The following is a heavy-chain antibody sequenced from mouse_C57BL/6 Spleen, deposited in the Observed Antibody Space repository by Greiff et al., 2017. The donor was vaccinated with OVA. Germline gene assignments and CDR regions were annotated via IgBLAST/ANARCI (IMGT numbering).Heavy chain of an antibody. D-gene: IGHD1-1*01. CDR2: IDPETGGT. CDR1: GYTFTDYE. Sequence: QVQLKESGAELVRPGASVTLSCKASGYTFTDYEMHWVKPTPVHGLEWIGAIDPETGGTAYNQKFKGKAILTADKSSSTAYMERRSLTSEDSAVYYCTRGPRGTVVAKNYYAMDYWGQGTSVTVSS. V-gene: IGHV1-15*01. J-gene: IGHJ4*01. CDR3: TRGPRGTVVAKNYYAMDY.